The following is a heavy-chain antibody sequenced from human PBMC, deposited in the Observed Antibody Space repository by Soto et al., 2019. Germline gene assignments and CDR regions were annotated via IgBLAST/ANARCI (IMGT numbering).Heavy chain of an antibody. D-gene: IGHD3-16*01. CDR1: GYTFTSYA. J-gene: IGHJ4*02. Sequence: GASVKVSCKASGYTFTSYAMHWVRQAPRQRLEWMGWINAGNGNTKYSQKFQGRVTITRDTSASTAYMELSSLRSEDTAVYYCARVIGGLYYFDYWGQGTLVTVSS. V-gene: IGHV1-3*01. CDR3: ARVIGGLYYFDY. CDR2: INAGNGNT.